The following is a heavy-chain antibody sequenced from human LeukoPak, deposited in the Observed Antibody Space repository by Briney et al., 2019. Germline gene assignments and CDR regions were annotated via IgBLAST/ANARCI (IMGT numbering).Heavy chain of an antibody. J-gene: IGHJ4*02. V-gene: IGHV4-59*01. CDR2: IYYSGST. CDR3: ARDPLWFGEFALDS. D-gene: IGHD3-10*01. Sequence: SETLSLTCTVSGGSISSYYWSWIRQPPGKGLEWIGYIYYSGSTNCNPSLKSRVTISVDTSKNQFSLKLSSVTAADTAVYYCARDPLWFGEFALDSWGQGTLVTVSS. CDR1: GGSISSYY.